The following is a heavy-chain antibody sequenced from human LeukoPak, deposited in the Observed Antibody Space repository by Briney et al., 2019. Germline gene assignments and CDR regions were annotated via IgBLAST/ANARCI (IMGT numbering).Heavy chain of an antibody. CDR2: MYYTGTT. CDR3: ARQQIYVDTAMVDHFDY. CDR1: GGSIRSYY. V-gene: IGHV4-59*01. J-gene: IGHJ4*02. D-gene: IGHD5-18*01. Sequence: PSETLSLTCTVSGGSIRSYYWSWIRQPPGKGLEWIGYMYYTGTTNYNPSLKSRVTISVDTSKNQFSLKLRSVTAADTAIYYCARQQIYVDTAMVDHFDYWGQGILVTVSS.